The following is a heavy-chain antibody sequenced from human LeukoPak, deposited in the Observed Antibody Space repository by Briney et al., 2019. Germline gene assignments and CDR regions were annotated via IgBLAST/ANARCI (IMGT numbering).Heavy chain of an antibody. Sequence: SETLSLTCTVSGGSISSSSYYWGWIRQHPGTGLEWIGYIYYSGSTYYNPSLKSRVTISVDTSKNQFSLKLSSVTAADTAVYYCARVAAGTPRPRLYYDYWGQGTLVTVSS. CDR3: ARVAAGTPRPRLYYDY. J-gene: IGHJ4*02. CDR2: IYYSGST. V-gene: IGHV4-31*03. CDR1: GGSISSSSYY. D-gene: IGHD6-19*01.